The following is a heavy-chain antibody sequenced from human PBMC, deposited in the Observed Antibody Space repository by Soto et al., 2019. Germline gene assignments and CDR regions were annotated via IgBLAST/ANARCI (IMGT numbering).Heavy chain of an antibody. CDR3: ARSQGSSTSLEIYYYYYYGMDV. CDR1: GGTFSSYA. V-gene: IGHV1-69*01. J-gene: IGHJ6*02. CDR2: IIPISGTA. D-gene: IGHD2-2*01. Sequence: QVQLVQSGAEVKKPGSSVKVSCKASGGTFSSYAISWVRQAPGQGLEWMGGIIPISGTANYAQKFQGRVTITADESTSTANRALRRPRSEDTAVYYCARSQGSSTSLEIYYYYYYGMDVWGQGTTVTVSS.